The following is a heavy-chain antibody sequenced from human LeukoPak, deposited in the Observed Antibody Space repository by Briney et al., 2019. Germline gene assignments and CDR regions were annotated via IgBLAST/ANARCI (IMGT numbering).Heavy chain of an antibody. V-gene: IGHV4-59*01. J-gene: IGHJ4*02. CDR3: TSGSGSYADS. D-gene: IGHD3-10*01. CDR1: GGSISSYY. CDR2: IYYSRST. Sequence: PSETLSLTCNVSGGSISSYYWSWIRQPPGEGLDWIGYIYYSRSTNYNPSLKSRVTISVDTPKNQFSLKLSSVTAADTAVYYCTSGSGSYADSWGPGTLVTVSS.